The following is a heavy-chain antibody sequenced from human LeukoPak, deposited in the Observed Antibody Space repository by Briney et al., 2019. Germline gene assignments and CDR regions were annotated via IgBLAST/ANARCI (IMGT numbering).Heavy chain of an antibody. CDR2: INHSGST. CDR1: GGSFSGYY. Sequence: SETLSLTCAVYGGSFSGYYWSWIRQPPGKGLEWIGEINHSGSTNYNPSLKSRVTIPVDTSKNQFSLKLSSVTAADTAVYYCARGRYCSGGSCYEGWGQGTLVTVSS. CDR3: ARGRYCSGGSCYEG. J-gene: IGHJ4*02. V-gene: IGHV4-34*01. D-gene: IGHD2-15*01.